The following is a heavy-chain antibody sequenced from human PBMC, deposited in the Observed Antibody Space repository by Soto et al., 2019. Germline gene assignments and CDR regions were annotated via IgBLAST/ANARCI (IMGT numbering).Heavy chain of an antibody. CDR1: GGSITSGGYS. V-gene: IGHV4-30-2*06. Sequence: TLSLTCTVSGGSITSGGYSWSWIRQSPGQGLEWIGYIYQGGSAYYNPSLKTRVTILVDRSNNQFSLNLTSVTAADTAVYCCARAFYGVDLWGQGTTVTVSS. J-gene: IGHJ6*02. CDR2: IYQGGSA. CDR3: ARAFYGVDL.